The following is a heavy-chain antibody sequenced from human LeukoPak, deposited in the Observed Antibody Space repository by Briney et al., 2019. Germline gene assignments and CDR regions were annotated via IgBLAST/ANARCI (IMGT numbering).Heavy chain of an antibody. CDR2: INSDGIST. D-gene: IGHD4-17*01. CDR1: GFTFSSNW. CDR3: ARELLTTADP. J-gene: IGHJ5*02. V-gene: IGHV3-74*01. Sequence: TGGSLRLSCVASGFTFSSNWMDWVRQAPGKGLVWVSRINSDGISTSYADSVRGRFTISRDNAKNTLYLQMNSLRAEDTAVYYCARELLTTADPWGQGTLVTVSS.